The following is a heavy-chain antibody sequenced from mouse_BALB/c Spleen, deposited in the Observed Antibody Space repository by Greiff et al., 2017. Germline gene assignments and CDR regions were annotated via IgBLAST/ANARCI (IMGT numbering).Heavy chain of an antibody. CDR2: ISSGSSTI. Sequence: EVQRVESGGGLVQPGGSRKLSCAASGFTFSSFGMHWVRQAPEKGLEWVAYISSGSSTIYYADTVKGRFTISRDNPKNTLFLQMTSLRSEDTAMYYCARKNGYLSYYAMDYWGQGTSVTVSS. CDR1: GFTFSSFG. D-gene: IGHD2-3*01. CDR3: ARKNGYLSYYAMDY. J-gene: IGHJ4*01. V-gene: IGHV5-17*02.